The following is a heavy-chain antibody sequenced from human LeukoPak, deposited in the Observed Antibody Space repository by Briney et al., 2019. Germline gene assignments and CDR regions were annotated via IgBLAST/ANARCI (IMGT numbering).Heavy chain of an antibody. CDR2: IIPIFGTA. CDR1: GGTFSSYA. V-gene: IGHV1-69*13. Sequence: WASVKVSCKASGGTFSSYAISWVRQAPGQGLEWMGGIIPIFGTANYAQKFQGRVTITADGSTSTAYMELSSLRSEDTAVYYCARVRLSYYYYGMDVWGQGTTVTVSS. CDR3: ARVRLSYYYYGMDV. J-gene: IGHJ6*02.